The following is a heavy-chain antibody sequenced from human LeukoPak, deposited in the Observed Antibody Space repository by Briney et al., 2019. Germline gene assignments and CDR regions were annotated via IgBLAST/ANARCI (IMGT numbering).Heavy chain of an antibody. D-gene: IGHD6-19*01. CDR1: GGSIRSSSYY. CDR2: IYYSGST. V-gene: IGHV4-39*01. CDR3: ARQVVAVAGTGYFDY. J-gene: IGHJ4*02. Sequence: LETLSLTCTVSGGSIRSSSYYWGWIRQPPGKGLEWIGSIYYSGSTYYNASLKSRGTISVDTSKNQFSLKLNSVTAADTAVYFCARQVVAVAGTGYFDYWGQGTLVTVSS.